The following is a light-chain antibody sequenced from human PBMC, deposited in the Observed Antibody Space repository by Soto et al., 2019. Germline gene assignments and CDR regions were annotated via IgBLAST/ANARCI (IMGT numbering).Light chain of an antibody. CDR2: DAS. V-gene: IGKV3-11*01. J-gene: IGKJ3*01. CDR1: QNVSTY. CDR3: QQRTNWLT. Sequence: EIVLTQSPATLSLSPGERATLSCRASQNVSTYSACYQQKPGQAPRLLIYDASNRATGIPARFSGSGSGTDFTLTISSLEPEDFAVYYCQQRTNWLTFGPGTKVDIK.